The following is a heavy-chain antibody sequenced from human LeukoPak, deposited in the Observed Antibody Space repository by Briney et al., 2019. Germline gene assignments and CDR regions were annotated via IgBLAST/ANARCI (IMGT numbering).Heavy chain of an antibody. D-gene: IGHD1-26*01. J-gene: IGHJ5*02. CDR1: GYSISSGYY. V-gene: IGHV4-38-2*02. Sequence: SETLSLTCTVSGYSISSGYYWGWIRQPPGKGLEWIGSIYHSGSTYYNPSLKSRVTISVDTSKNQFSLKLISVTAADTAVYYCARGQGATVPQVGKNWFDPWGQGTRVIVSS. CDR2: IYHSGST. CDR3: ARGQGATVPQVGKNWFDP.